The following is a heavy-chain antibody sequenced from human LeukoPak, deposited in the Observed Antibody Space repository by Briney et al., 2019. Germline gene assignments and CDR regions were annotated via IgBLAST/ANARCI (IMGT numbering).Heavy chain of an antibody. D-gene: IGHD3-22*01. Sequence: ASVKVSCKASGYTFTGYYMHWARQAPGQGLEWMGRINPNSGGTNYAQKFQGRVTMTRDTSISTAYMELSRLRSDDTAVYYCARVGEDSSGYYPADYWGQGTLVTVSS. CDR2: INPNSGGT. CDR3: ARVGEDSSGYYPADY. J-gene: IGHJ4*02. V-gene: IGHV1-2*06. CDR1: GYTFTGYY.